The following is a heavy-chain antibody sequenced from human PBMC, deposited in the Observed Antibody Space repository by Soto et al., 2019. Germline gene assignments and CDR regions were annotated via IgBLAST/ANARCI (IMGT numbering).Heavy chain of an antibody. CDR1: GHSFTDYG. CDR3: ARERGNYMYFDY. Sequence: QVQLVQSGAEVKKPGASVKVSCKASGHSFTDYGFTWVRQAPGQGLEWMGWVNTYKGNTNYAQKFQGRVTMTTDTSTSTAYMELRGLRSDDTALYYCARERGNYMYFDYWGQGTLVTVSS. CDR2: VNTYKGNT. J-gene: IGHJ4*02. D-gene: IGHD1-7*01. V-gene: IGHV1-18*01.